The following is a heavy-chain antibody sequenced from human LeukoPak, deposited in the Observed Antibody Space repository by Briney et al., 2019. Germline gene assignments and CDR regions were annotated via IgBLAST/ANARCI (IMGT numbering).Heavy chain of an antibody. CDR1: GYTFTGYY. V-gene: IGHV1-2*02. D-gene: IGHD4-23*01. CDR2: INPNSGGT. CDR3: ARVFYCYGGICYLNS. J-gene: IGHJ4*02. Sequence: ASVKVSCKASGYTFTGYYIHWVRQAPGQGLEWMGWINPNSGGTSYAQKSQGRVTMTRDTSNTTAYMELSGQRFDDTAVYYCARVFYCYGGICYLNSWGQGTLVTVSS.